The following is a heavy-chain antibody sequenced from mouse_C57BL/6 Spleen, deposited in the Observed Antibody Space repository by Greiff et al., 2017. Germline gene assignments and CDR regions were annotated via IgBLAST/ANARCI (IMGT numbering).Heavy chain of an antibody. CDR2: IKPSSGYT. CDR3: ARWLDDEAD. Sequence: VKLLASGAELARPVASAMMSCKASGYTFTSYTMHGVKQRPGQGLEWIGYIKPSSGYTKYNQKFKDKATLTADKSSSTAYMQLSSLTSEDSAVYYCARWLDDEADWGQGTLVTVSA. V-gene: IGHV1-4*01. J-gene: IGHJ3*01. D-gene: IGHD2-3*01. CDR1: GYTFTSYT.